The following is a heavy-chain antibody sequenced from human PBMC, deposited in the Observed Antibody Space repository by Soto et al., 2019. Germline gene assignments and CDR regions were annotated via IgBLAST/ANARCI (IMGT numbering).Heavy chain of an antibody. CDR3: ATWHEREHAYDV. CDR2: LYDVDGS. D-gene: IGHD1-1*01. J-gene: IGHJ3*01. CDR1: GLTISGKKY. Sequence: DVQLVESGGGLIQPGESLRLSCADFGLTISGKKYVAWVRQAPGKGLEWVSALYDVDGSFYADSVKGRFTTSSDSSKTTVYLQMNDLRSDDTAVYYCATWHEREHAYDVWGQGTTVTVSS. V-gene: IGHV3-53*01.